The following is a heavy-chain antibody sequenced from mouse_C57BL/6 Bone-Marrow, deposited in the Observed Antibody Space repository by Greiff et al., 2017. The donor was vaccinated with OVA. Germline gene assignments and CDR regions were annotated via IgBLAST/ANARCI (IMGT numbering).Heavy chain of an antibody. CDR1: GYAFSSSW. CDR3: ARGAAQAFDY. J-gene: IGHJ2*01. V-gene: IGHV1-82*01. D-gene: IGHD3-2*02. CDR2: IYPGDGDT. Sequence: QVQLQQSGPELVKPGASVKISCKASGYAFSSSWMNWVKQRPGQGLEWIGRIYPGDGDTNYNGKFKGKATLTADKSSSTAYMQLSSLTSEDSAVYFCARGAAQAFDYWGQGTTLTVSS.